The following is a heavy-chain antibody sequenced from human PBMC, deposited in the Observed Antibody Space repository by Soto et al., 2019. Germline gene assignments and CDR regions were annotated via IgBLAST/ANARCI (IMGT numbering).Heavy chain of an antibody. D-gene: IGHD1-1*01. CDR2: ISYEGSNT. CDR1: GFTFDTHG. J-gene: IGHJ6*02. CDR3: ARVTPGNNLYYFSGLDF. Sequence: PGGSLRLSCVASGFTFDTHGIHWVRQAPGKGLQWVALISYEGSNTYYADSVRGRFTISRDNSKNALYLQMNTLRPEDTGVYYCARVTPGNNLYYFSGLDFWGQGTSVTVSS. V-gene: IGHV3-30-3*01.